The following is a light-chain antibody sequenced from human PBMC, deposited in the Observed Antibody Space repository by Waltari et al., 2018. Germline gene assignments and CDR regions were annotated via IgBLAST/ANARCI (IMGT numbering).Light chain of an antibody. Sequence: DIQMTQSPSTLSASVGDKVTITCRASQNISRWLAWYQQKPGRAPKPLIYKASILEMGVPSRFSGSGSGTEFTLATSSLQPDDFATYFCQHYNNYPWTFGPGTKVEIK. J-gene: IGKJ1*01. CDR2: KAS. V-gene: IGKV1-5*03. CDR1: QNISRW. CDR3: QHYNNYPWT.